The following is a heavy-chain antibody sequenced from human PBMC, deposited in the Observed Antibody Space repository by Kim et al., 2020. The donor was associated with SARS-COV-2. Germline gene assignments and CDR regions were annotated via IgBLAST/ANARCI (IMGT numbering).Heavy chain of an antibody. CDR2: ISWDGGST. CDR1: GFTFDDYT. V-gene: IGHV3-43*01. J-gene: IGHJ6*02. D-gene: IGHD3-10*01. CDR3: AKLSYGSAPIYGMDV. Sequence: GGSLRLSCAASGFTFDDYTMHWVRQAPGKGLEWVSLISWDGGSTYYADSVKGRFTISRDNSKNSLYLQMNSLRTEDTALYYCAKLSYGSAPIYGMDVWGQGTRSPSP.